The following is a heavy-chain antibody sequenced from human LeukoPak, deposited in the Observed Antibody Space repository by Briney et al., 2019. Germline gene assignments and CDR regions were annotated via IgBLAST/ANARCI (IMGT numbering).Heavy chain of an antibody. J-gene: IGHJ4*02. V-gene: IGHV3-23*01. CDR3: AKAEGSAGYYYASTGYYNFDY. CDR2: ISGSGGRT. D-gene: IGHD3-22*01. Sequence: GGSLSLTCAVSGFSFSRCNWSWVRQAPGKGLEWVSGISGSGGRTNYADSVKGRFTISRDNSKNTLYLQMNSLRAEDTAVYYCAKAEGSAGYYYASTGYYNFDYWGQGTLVTVSS. CDR1: GFSFSRCN.